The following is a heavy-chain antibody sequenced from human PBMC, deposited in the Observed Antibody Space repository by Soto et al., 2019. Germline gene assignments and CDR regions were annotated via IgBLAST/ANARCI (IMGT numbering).Heavy chain of an antibody. CDR2: IYYSGST. Sequence: QVQLQESGPGLVKPSQTLSLTCTVSGGSISNGGYYWSWIRQHPGKGLEWIGYIYYSGSTYYNPSLKSRVTISVDTSKNQFSLKLSSVTAADTAVYYCARGYDIFPPMYAFDIWGQGTMVTVSS. CDR3: ARGYDIFPPMYAFDI. J-gene: IGHJ3*02. V-gene: IGHV4-31*03. D-gene: IGHD3-9*01. CDR1: GGSISNGGYY.